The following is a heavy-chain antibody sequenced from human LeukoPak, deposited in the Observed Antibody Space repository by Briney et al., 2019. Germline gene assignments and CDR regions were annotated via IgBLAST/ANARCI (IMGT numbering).Heavy chain of an antibody. V-gene: IGHV4-4*07. J-gene: IGHJ4*02. D-gene: IGHD1/OR15-1a*01. CDR1: GGSISSYY. Sequence: PSETLSLTCTVSGGSISSYYWSWLRQPAGKGLEWIGRIYSSGSTNYNPSLKSRVTTSVDTSKNLFALKLSSVTAADTAVYYCSRGPNNPRSFDYWGQGTLVTVSS. CDR3: SRGPNNPRSFDY. CDR2: IYSSGST.